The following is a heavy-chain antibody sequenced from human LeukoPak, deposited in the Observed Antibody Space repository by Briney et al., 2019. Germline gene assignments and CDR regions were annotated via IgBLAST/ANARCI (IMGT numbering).Heavy chain of an antibody. Sequence: GGSLRLSCVASGFTFSSYSMNWVRQAPGKGLEWVSYISSSSSTIYYADSVKGRFTISRDNAKNSLYLQMNSLRAEDTAVYYCARRSGANYVDYWGQGTLVTVSS. CDR2: ISSSSSTI. CDR1: GFTFSSYS. V-gene: IGHV3-48*04. D-gene: IGHD1-26*01. CDR3: ARRSGANYVDY. J-gene: IGHJ4*02.